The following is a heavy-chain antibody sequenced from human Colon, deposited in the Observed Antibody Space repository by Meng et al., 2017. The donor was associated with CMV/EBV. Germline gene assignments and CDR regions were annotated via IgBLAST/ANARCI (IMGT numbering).Heavy chain of an antibody. J-gene: IGHJ6*02. CDR1: GFTFDNYA. CDR2: IYRGGGT. V-gene: IGHV3-66*02. CDR3: ATIVGSYGSSYYSGLDV. Sequence: GESLKISCATSGFTFDNYAMSWVRQAPGKGLEWVSLIYRGGGTYYAESVGGRFTISIDNSKNTLYLQMNSLRVEDTAVYYCATIVGSYGSSYYSGLDVWGQGTTVTVSS. D-gene: IGHD5-18*01.